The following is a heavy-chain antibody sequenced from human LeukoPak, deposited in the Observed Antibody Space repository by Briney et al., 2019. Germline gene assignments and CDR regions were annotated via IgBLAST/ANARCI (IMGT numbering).Heavy chain of an antibody. J-gene: IGHJ4*02. CDR1: GGSISSGDYY. CDR3: ARETSYGYVDY. D-gene: IGHD5-18*01. V-gene: IGHV4-30-4*01. CDR2: IYYSGST. Sequence: SQTLSLTCTVSGGSISSGDYYWSWIRQPPWKGLEWIGYIYYSGSTYYNPSLKSRVTISVDTSKNQFSLKLSSVTAADTAVYYCARETSYGYVDYWGQGTLVTVSS.